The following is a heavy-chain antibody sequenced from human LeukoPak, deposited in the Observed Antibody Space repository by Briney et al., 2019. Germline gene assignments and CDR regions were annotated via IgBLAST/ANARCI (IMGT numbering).Heavy chain of an antibody. D-gene: IGHD3-3*01. V-gene: IGHV4-4*07. CDR1: GGSLSSYY. CDR2: IYTSGST. Sequence: SETLSLTCTASGGSLSSYYWSWIRQPPGKGLEWIGRIYTSGSTNYNPSLKSRFTMSVDTSKNQFSLKLSSVTAADTAVYYCARVDITIFGVATGWFDPWGQGTLVTVSS. CDR3: ARVDITIFGVATGWFDP. J-gene: IGHJ5*02.